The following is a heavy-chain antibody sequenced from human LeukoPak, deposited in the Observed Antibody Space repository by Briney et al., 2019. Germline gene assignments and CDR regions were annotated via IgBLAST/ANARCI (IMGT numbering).Heavy chain of an antibody. CDR3: AGDRYSGYGGYFDY. V-gene: IGHV3-33*01. CDR1: GFTFSRYG. J-gene: IGHJ4*02. Sequence: GGSLRLSCAASGFTFSRYGMHWVRQAPGKGLEWVAVIWYDGSNKYYADSVKGRFTISRDNSKNTLYLQMNSLRAEDTAVYYCAGDRYSGYGGYFDYWGQGTLVTVSS. D-gene: IGHD5-12*01. CDR2: IWYDGSNK.